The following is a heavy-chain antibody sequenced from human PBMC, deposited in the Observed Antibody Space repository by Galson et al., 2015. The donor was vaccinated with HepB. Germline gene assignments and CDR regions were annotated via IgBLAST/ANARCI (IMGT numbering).Heavy chain of an antibody. V-gene: IGHV3-11*06. D-gene: IGHD4-17*01. J-gene: IGHJ4*02. Sequence: SLRLSCAASGFIFSDYYMSWIRQAPGKGLEWLSYISGGTTYTNYADSVKGQFTISRDNAKNSLYLQINSLRAEDTAVYYCARVADSDYGDHTHFDYWGQGSLVTVSS. CDR2: ISGGTTYT. CDR3: ARVADSDYGDHTHFDY. CDR1: GFIFSDYY.